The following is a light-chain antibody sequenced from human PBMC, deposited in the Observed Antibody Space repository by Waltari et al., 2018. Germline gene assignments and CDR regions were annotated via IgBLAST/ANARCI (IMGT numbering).Light chain of an antibody. CDR1: QDISSY. J-gene: IGKJ2*01. CDR2: DVT. V-gene: IGKV1-33*01. Sequence: DIQMTQSPSSLSASLGDRVTITCQASQDISSYLNWYLQKPGKAPKLLISDVTTLETGVPSRFSGAASGTHFSLTINSLQPEDIGTYYCQRYDNLPTFTFGPGTKLEI. CDR3: QRYDNLPTFT.